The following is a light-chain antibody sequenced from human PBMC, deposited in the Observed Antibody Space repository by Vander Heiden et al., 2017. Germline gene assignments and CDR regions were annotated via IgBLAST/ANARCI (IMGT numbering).Light chain of an antibody. V-gene: IGLV2-23*02. CDR3: CSYAGSNTLL. J-gene: IGLJ2*01. CDR2: EVS. Sequence: QSAPTPPASVSGPPGQSITISCTGTSSNVGIFNLVSWYQQHPGKAPKLMISEVSKRPSGVSNRFSGSKSGTTASLTISGLQAEDEADYYCCSYAGSNTLLFGGGTKLTVL. CDR1: SSNVGIFNL.